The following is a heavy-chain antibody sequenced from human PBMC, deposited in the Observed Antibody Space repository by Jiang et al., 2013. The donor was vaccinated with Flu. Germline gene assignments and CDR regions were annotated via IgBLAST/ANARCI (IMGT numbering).Heavy chain of an antibody. Sequence: GLVKPSETLSLTCTVSGTSIRSYYWNWIRQTPGKGLEWIGYFYHSGITDYNPSLQSRVTISVDTSKNQLSLKLTSVTAADTAVYYCAGQSEGFDYWGQGTLVTVSS. J-gene: IGHJ4*02. CDR2: FYHSGIT. V-gene: IGHV4-59*08. D-gene: IGHD3-3*01. CDR3: AGQSEGFDY. CDR1: GTSIRSYY.